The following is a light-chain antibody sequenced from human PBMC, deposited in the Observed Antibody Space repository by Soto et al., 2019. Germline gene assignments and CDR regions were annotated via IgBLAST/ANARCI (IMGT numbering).Light chain of an antibody. CDR2: GAS. J-gene: IGKJ2*01. Sequence: EIVMTQSPATLSVSLGERATLSCRASQSVSSNLAWYQQKPGQAHRLLLYGASTRATGIPVRFSGSGSGTEFTLTISSLQSEDFAVYYCQQYNNWPPHFGQGTKLEIK. CDR3: QQYNNWPPH. V-gene: IGKV3-15*01. CDR1: QSVSSN.